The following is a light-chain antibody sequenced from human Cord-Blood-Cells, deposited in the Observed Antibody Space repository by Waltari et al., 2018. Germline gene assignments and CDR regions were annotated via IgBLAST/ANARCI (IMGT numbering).Light chain of an antibody. V-gene: IGLV2-14*01. Sequence: QSALTQPASVSGSPVPSITISCTATSSDVGGYNYVSWYQQHPGKAPKLMISEVSNRPSGVSNRFSGSKSGNTASLTISGLQAEDEADYYCSSYTSSSTLYVFGTGTKVTVL. CDR1: SSDVGGYNY. CDR2: EVS. J-gene: IGLJ1*01. CDR3: SSYTSSSTLYV.